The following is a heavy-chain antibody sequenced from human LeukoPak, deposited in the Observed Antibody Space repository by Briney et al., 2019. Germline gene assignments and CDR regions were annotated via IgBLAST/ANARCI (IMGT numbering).Heavy chain of an antibody. CDR3: TTNAAVGTWEAFDY. CDR1: GFSFNNAW. V-gene: IGHV3-15*01. D-gene: IGHD6-13*01. Sequence: GGSLRLSCAASGFSFNNAWMAWVRQAPGKGLEWVGRIKSKKNGGTTDYAAPVKGRFTISRDDTKNTVFLEMNSLKTEDTALYYCTTNAAVGTWEAFDYWGQGTLVTVSS. J-gene: IGHJ4*02. CDR2: IKSKKNGGTT.